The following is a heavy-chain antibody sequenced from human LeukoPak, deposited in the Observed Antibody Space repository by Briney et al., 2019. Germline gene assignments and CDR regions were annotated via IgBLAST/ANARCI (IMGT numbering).Heavy chain of an antibody. V-gene: IGHV3-23*01. CDR2: ISGSGGST. CDR3: AKGVIPAAIHYGMDV. Sequence: GGFLRLSCAASRFTFSNYAMNWVRQAPGKGLEGVSGISGSGGSTYYADSVKGRFTISRDNSKNTLYLEMNSLRAEDTAVYFCAKGVIPAAIHYGMDVWGQGTTVTVSS. J-gene: IGHJ6*02. CDR1: RFTFSNYA. D-gene: IGHD2-2*01.